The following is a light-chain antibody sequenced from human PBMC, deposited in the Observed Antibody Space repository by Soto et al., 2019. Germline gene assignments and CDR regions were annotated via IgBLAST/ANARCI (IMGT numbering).Light chain of an antibody. CDR1: ESVYRY. CDR3: QQSYRTPLT. V-gene: IGKV1-39*01. Sequence: DIQMTQSPSSLSASVGDRVTITCRASESVYRYLNWYQQKPGRAPNLLIYAASKLHSGVPSRFSGSGCGTDFTLPIANLQPEDFATYYCQQSYRTPLTFGGGTKVEI. CDR2: AAS. J-gene: IGKJ4*01.